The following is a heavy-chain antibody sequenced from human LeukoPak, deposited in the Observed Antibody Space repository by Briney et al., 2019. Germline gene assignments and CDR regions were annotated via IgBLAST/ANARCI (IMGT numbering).Heavy chain of an antibody. Sequence: GRSLRLSCAASGFTFSSYAMHWVRQAPGEGLKWLGVISYDETNKYYPDSVKGRFTISRDNSKTPLHLQMNSLRPEDTAVYYCARGSNWFYYYYTMDVWGQGTTVTVSS. V-gene: IGHV3-30-3*01. CDR3: ARGSNWFYYYYTMDV. CDR2: ISYDETNK. CDR1: GFTFSSYA. D-gene: IGHD6-13*01. J-gene: IGHJ6*02.